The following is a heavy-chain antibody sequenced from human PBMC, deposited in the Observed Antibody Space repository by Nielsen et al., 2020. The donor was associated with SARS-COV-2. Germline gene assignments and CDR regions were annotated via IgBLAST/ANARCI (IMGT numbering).Heavy chain of an antibody. V-gene: IGHV3-30*03. Sequence: GGSLRLSCAASGFTFSSYGMHWVRQAPDKGLEWVAVISYDGSNKYYADSVKGRFTISRDNSKSTLYLQMNSLRAEDTAVYYCATDKQLSPYDYWGQGTLVTVSS. CDR3: ATDKQLSPYDY. CDR2: ISYDGSNK. D-gene: IGHD5-18*01. J-gene: IGHJ4*02. CDR1: GFTFSSYG.